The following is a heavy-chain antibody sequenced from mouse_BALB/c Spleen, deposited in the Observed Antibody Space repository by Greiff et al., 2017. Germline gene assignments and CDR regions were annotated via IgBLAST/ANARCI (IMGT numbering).Heavy chain of an antibody. CDR1: GYTFTDYE. CDR3: TRWGLPLYAMDY. V-gene: IGHV1-15*01. J-gene: IGHJ4*01. Sequence: QLKQSGAELVRPGASVTLSCKASGYTFTDYEMHWVKQTPVHGLEWIGAIDPETGGTAYNQKFKGKATLTADKSSSTAYMELRSLTSADSAVYYCTRWGLPLYAMDYWGQGTSVTVSS. CDR2: IDPETGGT. D-gene: IGHD2-2*01.